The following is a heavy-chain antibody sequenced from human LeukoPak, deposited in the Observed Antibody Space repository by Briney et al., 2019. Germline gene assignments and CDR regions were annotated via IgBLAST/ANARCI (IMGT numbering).Heavy chain of an antibody. J-gene: IGHJ6*04. CDR1: GNTLTELS. CDR3: AAEADGSLTV. CDR2: FDPEHGET. D-gene: IGHD3-10*01. Sequence: ASVKVSCKVSGNTLTELSMHWVRQVPGKGLEWMGGFDPEHGETIYAQKFQGRVTMTEDTSTDTAYMELSTLKSEDTAVYYCAAEADGSLTVWGKGTMVTVSS. V-gene: IGHV1-24*01.